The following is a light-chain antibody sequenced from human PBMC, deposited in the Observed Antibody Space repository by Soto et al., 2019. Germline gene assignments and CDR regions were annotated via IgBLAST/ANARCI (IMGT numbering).Light chain of an antibody. CDR3: SSYRSIGSLV. J-gene: IGLJ1*01. V-gene: IGLV2-14*01. CDR2: EVS. CDR1: SSDVGGYHY. Sequence: QSALTQPASVSGSPGQSITISCTGTSSDVGGYHYVSWYQQYSGKAPKVIIYEVSKRPSGISNRFSGSKSGNTASLTISGLQADDEADYFCSSYRSIGSLVFGTGTKVTVL.